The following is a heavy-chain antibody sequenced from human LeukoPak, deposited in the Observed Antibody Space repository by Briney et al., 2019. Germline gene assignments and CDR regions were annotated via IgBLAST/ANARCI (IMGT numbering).Heavy chain of an antibody. J-gene: IGHJ4*02. V-gene: IGHV4-59*01. CDR1: GDSISTRYY. D-gene: IGHD5-18*01. Sequence: SETLSLTCTVSGDSISTRYYWSWIRQPPGKGLEWIGYIYYSGSTNYNPSLKSRVSISVDTSKNQFSLKLSSVTAADTAVYYCARIVPYNYGYVDYWGQGTLVTVSS. CDR3: ARIVPYNYGYVDY. CDR2: IYYSGST.